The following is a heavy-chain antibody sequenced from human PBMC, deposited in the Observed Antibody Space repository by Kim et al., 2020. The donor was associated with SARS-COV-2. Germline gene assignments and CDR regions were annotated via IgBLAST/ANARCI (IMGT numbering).Heavy chain of an antibody. J-gene: IGHJ4*02. D-gene: IGHD3-3*01. CDR3: ARLGGFWSGYSGRDY. CDR1: GGSISSSSYY. CDR2: IYYSGST. V-gene: IGHV4-39*01. Sequence: SETLSLTCTVSGGSISSSSYYWGWIRQPPGKGLEWIGSIYYSGSTYYNPSLKSRVTISVDTSKNQFSLKLSSVTAADTAVYYCARLGGFWSGYSGRDYWGQGTLVTVSS.